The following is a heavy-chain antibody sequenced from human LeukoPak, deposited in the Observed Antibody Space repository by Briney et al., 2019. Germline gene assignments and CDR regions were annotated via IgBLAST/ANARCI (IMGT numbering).Heavy chain of an antibody. CDR3: ARDPLRGYDILTGYYTSGAFDI. CDR1: GGSIRSYY. Sequence: SETLSLTCAVSGGSIRSYYWSRIRQPAGKGLEWIGRIYTSGSTNYNPSLKSRVTMSVDTSKNQFSLKLSSVTAADTAVYYCARDPLRGYDILTGYYTSGAFDIWGQGTMVTVSS. CDR2: IYTSGST. V-gene: IGHV4-4*07. J-gene: IGHJ3*02. D-gene: IGHD3-9*01.